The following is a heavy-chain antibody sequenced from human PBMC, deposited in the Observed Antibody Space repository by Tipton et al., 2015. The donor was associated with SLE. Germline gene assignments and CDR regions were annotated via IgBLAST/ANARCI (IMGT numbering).Heavy chain of an antibody. CDR1: GYTFTSYG. V-gene: IGHV1-18*04. CDR2: ISAYNGNT. Sequence: QLVQSGAEVKKPGASVKVSCKASGYTFTSYGISWVRQAPGQGLEWMGWISAYNGNTNYAQKLQGRVTMTTDTSTSTAYMELRSLRSDDTSVYYCARSLVGATYYYSFMNVWGKGTTVTLSS. J-gene: IGHJ6*03. D-gene: IGHD1-26*01. CDR3: ARSLVGATYYYSFMNV.